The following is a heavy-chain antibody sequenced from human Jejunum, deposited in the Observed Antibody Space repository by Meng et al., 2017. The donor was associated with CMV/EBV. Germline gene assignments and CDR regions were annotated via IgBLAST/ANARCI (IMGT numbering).Heavy chain of an antibody. CDR1: GFTYSTYW. V-gene: IGHV3-74*03. CDR2: IHSDGRGT. Sequence: CAASGFTYSTYWMYWVRQAPGKGLVWVSRIHSDGRGTTYADSVKGRFSISRDNAENTLYLQMNNLRAEDTAVYYCARGGIECFDLWGRGTLVTVSS. CDR3: ARGGIECFDL. D-gene: IGHD3-10*01. J-gene: IGHJ2*01.